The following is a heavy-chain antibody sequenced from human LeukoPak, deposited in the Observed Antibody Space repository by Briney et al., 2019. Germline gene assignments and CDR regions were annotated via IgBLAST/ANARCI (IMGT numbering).Heavy chain of an antibody. Sequence: GGSLRLSCAASGFTFSSYGMSWVRQVPGKGLERVSAISGSGGSTYYADSVKGRFTISRDNSKNTLYLQMNSLRAEDTAVYYCAKRGVRGVITYYFHYWGQGTLVTVSS. D-gene: IGHD3-10*01. CDR3: AKRGVRGVITYYFHY. J-gene: IGHJ4*02. CDR2: ISGSGGST. CDR1: GFTFSSYG. V-gene: IGHV3-23*01.